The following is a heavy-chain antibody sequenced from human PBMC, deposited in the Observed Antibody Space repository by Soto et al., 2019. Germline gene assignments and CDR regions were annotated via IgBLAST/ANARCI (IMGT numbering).Heavy chain of an antibody. CDR3: ARGLKYRY. CDR1: GGSFSGYY. CDR2: INHSGST. D-gene: IGHD3-16*02. Sequence: QVQLQQWGAGLLKPSETLSLTCAVYGGSFSGYYWSWIRQPPGKGLEWIGEINHSGSTNYNPSLKSRVTISVDTSKNQFSLKLSSVTAADTAVYYCARGLKYRYWGQGTLVTVSS. J-gene: IGHJ4*02. V-gene: IGHV4-34*01.